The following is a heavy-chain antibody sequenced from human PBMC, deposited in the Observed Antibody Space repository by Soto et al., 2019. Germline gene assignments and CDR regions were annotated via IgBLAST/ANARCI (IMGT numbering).Heavy chain of an antibody. CDR1: GVSFSDYI. CDR3: ARSGELLQTFDS. Sequence: GGSLRLSCVVSGVSFSDYIMNWVRQAPGKGLEWVSLITGNSEYKYYAGSVKGRFTVSRDNAKNSLYLQMNSLTVEDTAVYYCARSGELLQTFDSWGEGTLVTVSS. J-gene: IGHJ4*02. D-gene: IGHD1-26*01. V-gene: IGHV3-21*06. CDR2: ITGNSEYK.